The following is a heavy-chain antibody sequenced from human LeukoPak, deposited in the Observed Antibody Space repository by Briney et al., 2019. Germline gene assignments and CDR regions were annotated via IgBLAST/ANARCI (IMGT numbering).Heavy chain of an antibody. J-gene: IGHJ4*02. CDR3: AKDVAPDSGWDLDY. Sequence: GGSLRLSCAVSGLTFSTYSMTWVRQAPGKGLEWVSSIYNSGAKIFYADSVKGRFTISRDNSKNMLYLQMNSLRVEDTAVYYCAKDVAPDSGWDLDYWGQGTLVTVSS. V-gene: IGHV3-23*01. CDR2: IYNSGAKI. D-gene: IGHD6-19*01. CDR1: GLTFSTYS.